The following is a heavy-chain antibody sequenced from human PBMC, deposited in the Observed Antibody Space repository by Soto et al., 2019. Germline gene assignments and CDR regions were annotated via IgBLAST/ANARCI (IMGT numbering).Heavy chain of an antibody. Sequence: PGGSLRLSCAASGFTFSSYAKSWVRQAPGKGLEWVSAISGSGGSTYYADSVKGRFTISRDNSKNTLYLQMNSLRAEDTAVYYCAKSLTLYGDYGRYWGQGTLVTVSS. V-gene: IGHV3-23*01. CDR2: ISGSGGST. D-gene: IGHD4-17*01. CDR3: AKSLTLYGDYGRY. CDR1: GFTFSSYA. J-gene: IGHJ4*02.